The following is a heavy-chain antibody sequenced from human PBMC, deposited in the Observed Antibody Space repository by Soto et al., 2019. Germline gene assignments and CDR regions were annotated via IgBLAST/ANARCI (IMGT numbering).Heavy chain of an antibody. Sequence: QVQLVQSGAEVKKPGASVKVSCKASGYTFTGYYMHWVRQAPGHGLEWMGWINPNSGGTNYAQKFQGWVTMTRDTSISTAYMELSRLRSDDTAVYYCARDMTVTTSDGMDVWGQGTTVTVSS. CDR2: INPNSGGT. V-gene: IGHV1-2*04. D-gene: IGHD4-17*01. CDR3: ARDMTVTTSDGMDV. J-gene: IGHJ6*02. CDR1: GYTFTGYY.